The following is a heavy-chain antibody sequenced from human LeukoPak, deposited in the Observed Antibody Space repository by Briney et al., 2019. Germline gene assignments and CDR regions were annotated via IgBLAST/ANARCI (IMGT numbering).Heavy chain of an antibody. CDR3: ARAATWIQLWLISDY. D-gene: IGHD5-18*01. J-gene: IGHJ4*02. CDR1: GYTFTDYY. Sequence: GASYKDSCKVSGYTFTDYYTHWVRQAPGKRLEWMGWINPNSGGTNYAQKFQGRVTMTRDTSISTAYMELSRLRSDDTAVYYCARAATWIQLWLISDYWGQGTLVTVSS. CDR2: INPNSGGT. V-gene: IGHV1-2*02.